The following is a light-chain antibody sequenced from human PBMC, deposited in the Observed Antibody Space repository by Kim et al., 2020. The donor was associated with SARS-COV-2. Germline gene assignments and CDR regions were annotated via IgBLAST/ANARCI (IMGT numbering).Light chain of an antibody. CDR2: TDV. J-gene: IGLJ3*02. CDR3: ATWDDSLDVWM. Sequence: QSVLTQPPSASGTPGQRVTISCSGTSSNIGSNTVNWYQQFPGTAPQLLIVTDVRRPSGVSYHVSCCTSGTSASLAISALRPEDEADDYCATWDDSLDVWMFGGGTQLTVL. CDR1: SSNIGSNT. V-gene: IGLV1-44*01.